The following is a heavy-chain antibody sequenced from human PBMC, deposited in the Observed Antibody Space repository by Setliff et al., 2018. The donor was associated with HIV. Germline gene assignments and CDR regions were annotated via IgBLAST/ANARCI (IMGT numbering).Heavy chain of an antibody. CDR3: ARGGSLCSGSSCYHDAFDL. CDR1: GYTFKVSG. J-gene: IGHJ3*01. CDR2: ISVYNGHT. V-gene: IGHV1-18*01. D-gene: IGHD2-15*01. Sequence: ASVKVSCKASGYTFKVSGLSWVRQVPGQGLQWMGWISVYNGHTSYAPEFQDRVTMTTDTSATTAYMELRSLKFDDTAVYYCARGGSLCSGSSCYHDAFDLWGQGTMVTVSS.